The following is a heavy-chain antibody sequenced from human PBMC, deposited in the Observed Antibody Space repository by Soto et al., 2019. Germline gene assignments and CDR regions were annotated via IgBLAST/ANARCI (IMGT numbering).Heavy chain of an antibody. V-gene: IGHV1-69-2*01. Sequence: EVQLVQSGAEVKKPGATVKISCKVSGYTFTDYYMHWVQQAPGKGLEWMGLVDPEDGETIYAEKFQGRVTITADTATDTAYRELSSLRSEDTAVYYCATAGDGSRNSPSHVFDYWGQGTLVTVSS. CDR3: ATAGDGSRNSPSHVFDY. CDR1: GYTFTDYY. J-gene: IGHJ4*02. D-gene: IGHD1-26*01. CDR2: VDPEDGET.